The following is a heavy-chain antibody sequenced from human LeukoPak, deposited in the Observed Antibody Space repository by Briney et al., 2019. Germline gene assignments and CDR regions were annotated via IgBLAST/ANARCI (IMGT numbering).Heavy chain of an antibody. Sequence: PSETLSLTCTVSGGSISGYYWSWIRQPPGKGLEWIGYIYYGGSTNYNPSLKSRVTLSVDTSKKQFSLKLNSVTAADTAVYYCARDRPFQHWGQGTLVTVSS. J-gene: IGHJ1*01. V-gene: IGHV4-59*01. CDR2: IYYGGST. CDR1: GGSISGYY. CDR3: ARDRPFQH.